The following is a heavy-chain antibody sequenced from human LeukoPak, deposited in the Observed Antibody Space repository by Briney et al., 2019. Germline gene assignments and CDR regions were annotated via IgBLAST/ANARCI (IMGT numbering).Heavy chain of an antibody. V-gene: IGHV3-21*01. CDR2: ISSSSSYI. CDR3: ARDHMSGYYGY. J-gene: IGHJ4*02. Sequence: GGSLRLSCAASGFTFSSYSMNWVRQAPGKGLEWVSSISSSSSYIYYADSVKGRFAISRDNAKNSLYLQMNTLTVEDTAIYYCARDHMSGYYGYWGQGTLVTVSS. CDR1: GFTFSSYS.